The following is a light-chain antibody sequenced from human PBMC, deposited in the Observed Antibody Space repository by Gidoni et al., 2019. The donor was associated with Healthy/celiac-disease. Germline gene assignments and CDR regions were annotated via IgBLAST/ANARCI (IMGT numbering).Light chain of an antibody. J-gene: IGKJ1*01. CDR2: WAS. V-gene: IGKV4-1*01. Sequence: DIVMTQSPDSLAVSLGERATINCKSSQSVLYSSNNKTYLAWYQQKPGQPPKLLIYWASTRESGVPDRFSGSGSGTDFTLTISSLQAEDVAVYYCQQYYSTVTFGQGTKVEIK. CDR3: QQYYSTVT. CDR1: QSVLYSSNNKTY.